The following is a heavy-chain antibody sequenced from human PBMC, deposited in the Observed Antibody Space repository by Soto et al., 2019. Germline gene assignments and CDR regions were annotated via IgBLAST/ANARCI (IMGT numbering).Heavy chain of an antibody. CDR2: IWYDGSNI. CDR3: ARSPPYSYGYKDY. D-gene: IGHD5-18*01. CDR1: GFTFSSYG. Sequence: GGSLRLSCAASGFTFSSYGMHWVRQAPGKGLERVAVIWYDGSNIYYVDSVKGRFTISRDNSKNTLYLQMNSLRAEDTAVYYCARSPPYSYGYKDYWGQGTLVTVSS. J-gene: IGHJ4*02. V-gene: IGHV3-33*01.